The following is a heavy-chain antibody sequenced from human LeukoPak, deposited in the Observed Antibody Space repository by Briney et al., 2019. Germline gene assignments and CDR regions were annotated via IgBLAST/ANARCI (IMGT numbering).Heavy chain of an antibody. CDR1: GFTVSSNY. D-gene: IGHD3-9*01. CDR2: IYSGGST. J-gene: IGHJ4*02. Sequence: PGGSLRLSCAASGFTVSSNYMSWVRQAPGKGLEWVSVIYSGGSTYYADSVKGRFTISRDNSKNTLYLQMNSLRAEDTAVYYCARDRYDILTGSPTRWGQGTLVTVSS. CDR3: ARDRYDILTGSPTR. V-gene: IGHV3-53*01.